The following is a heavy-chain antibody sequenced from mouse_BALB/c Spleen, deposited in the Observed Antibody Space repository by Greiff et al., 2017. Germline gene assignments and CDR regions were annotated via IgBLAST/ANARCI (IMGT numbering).Heavy chain of an antibody. V-gene: IGHV1-20*02. J-gene: IGHJ4*01. CDR1: GYSFTGYF. CDR2: INPYNGDT. Sequence: VQLQQSGPELVKPGASVKISCKASGYSFTGYFMNWVMQSHGKSLEWIGRINPYNGDTFYNQKFKGKATLTVDKSSSTAHMELRSLACEDSAVYYCAREYGKDYYAMDYWGQGTSVTVSS. CDR3: AREYGKDYYAMDY. D-gene: IGHD2-10*02.